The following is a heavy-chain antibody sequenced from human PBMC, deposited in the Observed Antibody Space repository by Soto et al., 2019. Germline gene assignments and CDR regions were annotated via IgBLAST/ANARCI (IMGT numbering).Heavy chain of an antibody. CDR2: IYTSGST. V-gene: IGHV4-4*07. CDR3: GGDDIVATKHGDDAFEI. CDR1: GGSISSYY. D-gene: IGHD5-12*01. Sequence: PSETLSLTCTVSGGSISSYYWSWIRQPAGKGLEWIGRIYTSGSTNYNPSLKSRVTMSVDTSKNQFSLKLSSVTAADTAVYYCGGDDIVATKHGDDAFEIWGQGTMVTVSS. J-gene: IGHJ3*02.